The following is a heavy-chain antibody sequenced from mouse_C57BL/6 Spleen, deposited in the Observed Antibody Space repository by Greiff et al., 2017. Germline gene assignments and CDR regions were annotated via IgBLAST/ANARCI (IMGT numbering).Heavy chain of an antibody. V-gene: IGHV5-9*04. Sequence: EVHLVEPGGGLVMPGGSLKLSCAASGFTFSSYTMSWVRQTPEKRLEWVATISGGGGYTYYTDSVTGRFTSSRDNAKNTLYLQMSSLRSEDTAVYYCARRNYYGRSYEYWGQGTTLTVSA. CDR3: ARRNYYGRSYEY. J-gene: IGHJ2*01. CDR2: ISGGGGYT. D-gene: IGHD1-1*01. CDR1: GFTFSSYT.